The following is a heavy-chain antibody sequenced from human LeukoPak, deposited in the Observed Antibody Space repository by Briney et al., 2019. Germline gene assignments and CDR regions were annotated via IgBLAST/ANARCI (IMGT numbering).Heavy chain of an antibody. Sequence: SVKVSCKASGGTFSSYAISWVRQAPGQGLEWMGGIIPIFGTANYAQKFQGRVTITADKSTSTAYMELSSLRSDDTAVYYCARDLEGLRWSWFDPWPQETLLTVST. D-gene: IGHD5-12*01. CDR1: GGTFSSYA. J-gene: IGHJ5*02. CDR2: IIPIFGTA. V-gene: IGHV1-69*06. CDR3: ARDLEGLRWSWFDP.